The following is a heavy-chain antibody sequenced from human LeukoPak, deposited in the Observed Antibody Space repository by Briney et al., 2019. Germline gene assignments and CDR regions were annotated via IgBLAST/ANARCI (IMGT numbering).Heavy chain of an antibody. J-gene: IGHJ4*02. V-gene: IGHV4-59*01. CDR3: ARDGSGRYYFDY. D-gene: IGHD3-10*01. CDR1: GGSISSYY. CDR2: VYYSGST. Sequence: SETLSLTCTVSGGSISSYYWSWIRQPPGKGLEWIGYVYYSGSTNYKPSLKSRVTISVDTSKNQFSLKLTSVTAADTAVYYCARDGSGRYYFDYWGQGTLVTVSS.